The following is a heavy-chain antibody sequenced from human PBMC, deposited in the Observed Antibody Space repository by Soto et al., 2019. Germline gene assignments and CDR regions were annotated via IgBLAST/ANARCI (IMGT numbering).Heavy chain of an antibody. Sequence: GSGPTMVNPTQTLTLTCTFSGFSLSTSGVGVGWIRPPPGKALEWLALIYWNDDKRYSPSLKIRLTITKDTSKNHVDITMTNMDPVETASYYCAHAGYCSSTTCNIGGFDYWGQGTLAPVSS. CDR3: AHAGYCSSTTCNIGGFDY. CDR2: IYWNDDK. V-gene: IGHV2-5*01. CDR1: GFSLSTSGVG. J-gene: IGHJ4*02. D-gene: IGHD2-2*02.